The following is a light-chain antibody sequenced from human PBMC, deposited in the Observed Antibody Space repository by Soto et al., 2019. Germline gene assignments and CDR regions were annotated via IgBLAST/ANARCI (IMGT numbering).Light chain of an antibody. CDR2: DAS. V-gene: IGKV1-5*01. J-gene: IGKJ1*01. CDR3: QQYESYSEA. Sequence: DIQMTQSPSTLSVSVGDRVTITCRASQSISSWLAWYQQKPGKAPKILIYDASTLESGVPSRFSGSGSGTEFTLTISNLQPDDFATYYCQQYESYSEAFGQGTKVDIK. CDR1: QSISSW.